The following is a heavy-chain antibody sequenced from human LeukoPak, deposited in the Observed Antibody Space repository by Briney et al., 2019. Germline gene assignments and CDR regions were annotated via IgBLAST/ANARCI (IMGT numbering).Heavy chain of an antibody. J-gene: IGHJ6*02. D-gene: IGHD5-18*01. V-gene: IGHV3-48*01. CDR2: ISSSSSTI. CDR1: GFTFSSYS. Sequence: GGSLRLSCAASGFTFSSYSMNWVRQAPGKGLEWVSYISSSSSTIYYADSVKGRFTISRDNAKNSLYLQMNSLRAEDTAVYYCARDLAAVVTAMAEYYYYGIDVWGQGTTVTVSS. CDR3: ARDLAAVVTAMAEYYYYGIDV.